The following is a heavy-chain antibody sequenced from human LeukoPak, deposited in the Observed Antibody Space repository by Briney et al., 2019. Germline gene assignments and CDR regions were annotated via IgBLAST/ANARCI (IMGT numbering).Heavy chain of an antibody. CDR1: GGSISSYY. V-gene: IGHV4-4*07. CDR2: IYTSGST. CDR3: ARDRVVVTATYFDY. Sequence: SETLSLTCTVSGGSISSYYWSWIRQPAGKGLEWIGRIYTSGSTNYNPSLKNRVTMSVDTSKNQFSLKLSSVTAADTAVYYCARDRVVVTATYFDYWGQGTLVTVSS. D-gene: IGHD2-21*02. J-gene: IGHJ4*02.